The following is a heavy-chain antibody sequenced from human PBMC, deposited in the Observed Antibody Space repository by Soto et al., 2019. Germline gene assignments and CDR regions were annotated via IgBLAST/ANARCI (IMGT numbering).Heavy chain of an antibody. Sequence: GASVKVSCKASGYTFTSYAMHWVRQAPRQRLEWMGWINAGNGDTKYSQKFQGRVTITRDTSASTAYMELSSLRSEDTAVYYCARDLPYCSGGSCYSGGSSNWFDPWGQGTLVTVSS. CDR2: INAGNGDT. D-gene: IGHD2-15*01. CDR1: GYTFTSYA. J-gene: IGHJ5*02. V-gene: IGHV1-3*01. CDR3: ARDLPYCSGGSCYSGGSSNWFDP.